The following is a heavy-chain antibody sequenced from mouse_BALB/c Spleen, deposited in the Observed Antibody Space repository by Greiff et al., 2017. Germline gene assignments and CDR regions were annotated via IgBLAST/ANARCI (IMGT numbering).Heavy chain of an antibody. CDR3: ARSSLYGSSFDY. V-gene: IGHV1-20*02. D-gene: IGHD1-1*01. CDR2: INPYNGDT. CDR1: GYSFTGYF. J-gene: IGHJ2*01. Sequence: EVQLQQSGPELVKPGASVKISCKASGYSFTGYFMNWVMQSHGKSLEWIGRINPYNGDTFYNQKFKGKATLTVDKSSSTAHMELRSLASEDSAVYYCARSSLYGSSFDYWGQGTTLTVSS.